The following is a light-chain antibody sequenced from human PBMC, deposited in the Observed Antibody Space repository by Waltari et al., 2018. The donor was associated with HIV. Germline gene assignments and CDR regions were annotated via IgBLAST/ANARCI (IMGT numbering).Light chain of an antibody. V-gene: IGLV2-14*01. J-gene: IGLJ1*01. CDR3: SSYTSSSTPNV. CDR2: EVS. Sequence: QSALTQPASVSGSPGQSITISFTGTSSDVDGYNYVSWYQQHPGKAPKLMSYEVSNRPSGVPNRFSGSKSGNTASLTSSGLQAEDEADYYCSSYTSSSTPNVFGTGTKVTVL. CDR1: SSDVDGYNY.